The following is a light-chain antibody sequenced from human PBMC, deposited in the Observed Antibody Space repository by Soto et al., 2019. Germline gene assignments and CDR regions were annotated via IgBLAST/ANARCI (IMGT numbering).Light chain of an antibody. CDR3: QQYNDWTWT. V-gene: IGKV3D-15*01. CDR1: QSVGTN. Sequence: EMVVTQSPATLSMSPGEIATLSCRASQSVGTNLAWYQQKPGQSPRLLMYGASTGATGIPARFSGSGSGTEFTLTISSLQSEDFAIYYCQQYNDWTWTFGQGTKVDIK. CDR2: GAS. J-gene: IGKJ1*01.